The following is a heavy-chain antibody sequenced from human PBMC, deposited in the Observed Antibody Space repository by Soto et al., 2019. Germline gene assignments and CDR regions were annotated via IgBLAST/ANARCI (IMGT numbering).Heavy chain of an antibody. J-gene: IGHJ4*02. V-gene: IGHV4-4*02. CDR3: ARSAGWYAVHS. CDR2: VFHTGTT. D-gene: IGHD6-19*01. CDR1: GDSVSSPYY. Sequence: QVQLQESGPGLVKPSGTLSLTCAVSGDSVSSPYYWCWVHQPPGKGLEWIGEVFHTGTTSYNPSLRSRVTISMDKSNNQFFLDLSSVTAADTAVYYCARSAGWYAVHSWGPGTLVIVSS.